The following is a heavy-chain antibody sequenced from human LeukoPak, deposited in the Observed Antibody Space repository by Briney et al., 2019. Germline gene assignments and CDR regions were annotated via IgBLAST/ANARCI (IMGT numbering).Heavy chain of an antibody. J-gene: IGHJ4*02. V-gene: IGHV1-24*01. Sequence: GASVKVSCKVSGYTLTELSMHWVRQAPGKGLEWMGGFDPEDGETIYAQKFQGRVTMTEDTSTDTAYMELSSLRSEDTAVCYCATGIAGCSSTSCYPDYWGQGTLVTVSS. D-gene: IGHD2-2*01. CDR2: FDPEDGET. CDR3: ATGIAGCSSTSCYPDY. CDR1: GYTLTELS.